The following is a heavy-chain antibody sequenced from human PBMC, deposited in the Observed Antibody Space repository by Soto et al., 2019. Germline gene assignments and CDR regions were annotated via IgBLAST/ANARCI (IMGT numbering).Heavy chain of an antibody. J-gene: IGHJ1*01. CDR3: ARESGENWTYEAH. CDR1: GFTFSSYA. D-gene: IGHD1-7*01. CDR2: ISGNGADT. Sequence: DVQLLESGGGLVQPGGSVRLSCAASGFTFSSYAMSWVRQAPGKGLEWVSAISGNGADTSYADSVRGRFTISRDNSKDTLFLQMNSLRADDTAVYYCARESGENWTYEAHWGQGTLVTVSS. V-gene: IGHV3-23*01.